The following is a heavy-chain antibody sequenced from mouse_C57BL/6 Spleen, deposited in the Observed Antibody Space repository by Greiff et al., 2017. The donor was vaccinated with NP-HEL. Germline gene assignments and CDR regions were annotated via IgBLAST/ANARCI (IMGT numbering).Heavy chain of an antibody. J-gene: IGHJ3*01. V-gene: IGHV1-55*01. D-gene: IGHD1-1*01. Sequence: VQLQQPGAELVKPGASVKMSCKASGYTFTSYWITWVKQRPGQGLEWIGDIYPGSGSTNYNEKFKSKATLTVDTSSSTAYIQLISLTSEDSAVYYCARDYGTQHWGQGTLVTVSA. CDR2: IYPGSGST. CDR1: GYTFTSYW. CDR3: ARDYGTQH.